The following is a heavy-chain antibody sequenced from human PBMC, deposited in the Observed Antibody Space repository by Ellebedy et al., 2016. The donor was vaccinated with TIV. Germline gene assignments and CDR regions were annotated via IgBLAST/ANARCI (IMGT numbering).Heavy chain of an antibody. D-gene: IGHD3-9*01. CDR3: ARRRHFDFALDV. CDR1: GYTFTGYY. Sequence: AASVKVSCKTSGYTFTGYYIHWVRQAPGQGLEWMGWINSNNGDTNYAQKFQGRVTMTRDTSISTAYMELRRLRSDDTAVYFCARRRHFDFALDVWGQGTTVAVSS. CDR2: INSNNGDT. V-gene: IGHV1-2*02. J-gene: IGHJ6*02.